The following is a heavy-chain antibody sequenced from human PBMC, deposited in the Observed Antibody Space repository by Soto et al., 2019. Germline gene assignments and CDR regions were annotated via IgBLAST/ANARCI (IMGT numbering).Heavy chain of an antibody. Sequence: TLSLTCSVSGAAISSGGYHWSWIRQHPGQGLEWIGYIYYTGSTDYNPSLKSRVTLSIDTSKNYFSLKLNSVTAADTAVYNCARRLWGDYKYFDLWGRGTLVTVS. J-gene: IGHJ2*01. D-gene: IGHD2-21*01. CDR2: IYYTGST. V-gene: IGHV4-31*03. CDR3: ARRLWGDYKYFDL. CDR1: GAAISSGGYH.